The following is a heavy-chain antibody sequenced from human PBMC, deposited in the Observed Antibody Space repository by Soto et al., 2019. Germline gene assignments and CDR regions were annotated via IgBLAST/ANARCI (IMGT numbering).Heavy chain of an antibody. D-gene: IGHD2-15*01. CDR3: ARAGYCSGNICYRDLDY. CDR1: GGSISSGGYS. V-gene: IGHV4-30-2*01. CDR2: IYHSGST. Sequence: SETLSLTCAVSGGSISSGGYSWSWIRQPPGKGLEWIGYIYHSGSTYYNPSLKSRVTISVDRSKNQFSLNLNSVTAADTAVYYCARAGYCSGNICYRDLDYWGQGTLVTVSS. J-gene: IGHJ4*02.